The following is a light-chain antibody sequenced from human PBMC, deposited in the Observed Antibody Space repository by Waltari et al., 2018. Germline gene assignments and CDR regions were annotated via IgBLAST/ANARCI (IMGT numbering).Light chain of an antibody. CDR2: EVS. J-gene: IGLJ1*01. CDR3: SSYSGSTTPYV. V-gene: IGLV2-18*02. CDR1: SSDVGYYNR. Sequence: QSALTQPPSVSGSPGQSVTISCTGTSSDVGYYNRVSWYQQPPGKAPKLMIYEVSNRPSGISTRFSGSKSGNTASLTISGLQADDDADYYCSSYSGSTTPYVVGTGTKVSVL.